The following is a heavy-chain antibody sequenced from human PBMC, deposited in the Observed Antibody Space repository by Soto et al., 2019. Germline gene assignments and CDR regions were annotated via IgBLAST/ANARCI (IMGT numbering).Heavy chain of an antibody. CDR2: INPATGAA. J-gene: IGHJ3*02. D-gene: IGHD3-3*01. Sequence: QLHLVQSGAVVKKPGASVTVSCSASGYPVTAYYMHWVRQAPGRGLEWMGGINPATGAAKYTQTFQGRVTMTRDTSTSKVFMELIGLTSEDTAVFYCARGGGVGVAGSAAFGMWGQGTLVTVSS. CDR1: GYPVTAYY. V-gene: IGHV1-2*02. CDR3: ARGGGVGVAGSAAFGM.